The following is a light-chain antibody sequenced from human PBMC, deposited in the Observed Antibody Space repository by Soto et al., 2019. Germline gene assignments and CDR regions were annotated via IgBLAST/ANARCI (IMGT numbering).Light chain of an antibody. V-gene: IGKV1-39*01. Sequence: DIHMTQSPSSLSASVGDRVTITCRASRNVDNNVNWYQQKPGKAPNLLIYGSSTLYGGVPSRFSGSGSGTAFTLTVSSLHPEDFAVYFCQQSYSSPWTFGLGTKVDIK. CDR3: QQSYSSPWT. CDR2: GSS. CDR1: RNVDNN. J-gene: IGKJ1*01.